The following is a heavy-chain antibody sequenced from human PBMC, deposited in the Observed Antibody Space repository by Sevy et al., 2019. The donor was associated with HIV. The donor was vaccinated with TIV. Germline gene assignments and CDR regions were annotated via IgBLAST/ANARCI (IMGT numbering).Heavy chain of an antibody. CDR1: GFTFSPYW. CDR2: IRPDGSDK. Sequence: GGSLRLSCAASGFTFSPYWMTWVRQAPGKGLEWVANIRPDGSDKYYVDSVKGRFTISRDNAKNTLYLQMNSLRADDTAMYYCARGVGLDCWGQGALVTVSS. J-gene: IGHJ4*02. D-gene: IGHD1-26*01. CDR3: ARGVGLDC. V-gene: IGHV3-7*01.